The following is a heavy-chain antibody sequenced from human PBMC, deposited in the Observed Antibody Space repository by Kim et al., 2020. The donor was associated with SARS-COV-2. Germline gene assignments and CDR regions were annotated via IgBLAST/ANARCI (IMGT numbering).Heavy chain of an antibody. CDR1: GGTFSSYA. CDR3: ERGYYYDSSGYQLDY. CDR2: IIPIFGTA. Sequence: SVKVSCKASGGTFSSYAISWVRQAPGQGLEWMGGIIPIFGTANYAQKFQGRVTITADESTSTAYLELSSLRSEDTAVYYCERGYYYDSSGYQLDYWGQGTLVSVSS. J-gene: IGHJ4*02. V-gene: IGHV1-69*13. D-gene: IGHD3-22*01.